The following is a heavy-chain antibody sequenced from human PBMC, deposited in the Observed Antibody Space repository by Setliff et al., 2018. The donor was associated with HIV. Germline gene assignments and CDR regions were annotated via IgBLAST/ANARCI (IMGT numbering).Heavy chain of an antibody. J-gene: IGHJ3*02. CDR2: ISGYNGKT. Sequence: ASVKVSCKAFDYTFTDYGVYWVRQAPGQGLEWMGWISGYNGKTNYAAKFHGRVTMTTDTSTNTAYMEVRSLTTDDTAVYYCARASGGNSVEEGFDIWGQGIMVTVSS. V-gene: IGHV1-18*01. CDR3: ARASGGNSVEEGFDI. CDR1: DYTFTDYG. D-gene: IGHD2-21*01.